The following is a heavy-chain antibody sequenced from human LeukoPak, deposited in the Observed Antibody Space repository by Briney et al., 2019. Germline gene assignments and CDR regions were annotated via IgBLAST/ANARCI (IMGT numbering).Heavy chain of an antibody. V-gene: IGHV3-23*01. CDR2: ISGSGGST. Sequence: GGSLRLSCAASGFTFSSYAMSWVRQAPGKGLEWVSAISGSGGSTYYADSVKGRFTISRDNSKNTLYLQMNSLRAEDTAVYYCAKVEYDSSGYCPRFDYWGQGTLVTVSS. J-gene: IGHJ4*02. CDR3: AKVEYDSSGYCPRFDY. D-gene: IGHD3-22*01. CDR1: GFTFSSYA.